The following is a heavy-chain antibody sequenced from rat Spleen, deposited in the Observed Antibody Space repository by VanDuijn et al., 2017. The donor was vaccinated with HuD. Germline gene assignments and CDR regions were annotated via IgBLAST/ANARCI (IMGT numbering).Heavy chain of an antibody. V-gene: IGHV5-29*01. CDR2: ISYDGGST. Sequence: EVQLVESGGGLVQPGRSLNLSCAASGFTFSDYDMAWVRQAPTKGLEWVATISYDGGSTDYRDSVKGRFTISRDNAKSTLYLQMNSLRSEDTATYYCARSTYDYFDYWGQGVMLTVSS. D-gene: IGHD2-1*01. J-gene: IGHJ2*01. CDR3: ARSTYDYFDY. CDR1: GFTFSDYD.